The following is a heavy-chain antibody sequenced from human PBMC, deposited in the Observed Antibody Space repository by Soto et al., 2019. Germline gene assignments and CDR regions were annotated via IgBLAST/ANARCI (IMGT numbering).Heavy chain of an antibody. Sequence: SLRLSCVASGFTFSSYDMNWVRQAPGKGLEWVSYISGGGRTIYYADSVKGRFTISRDSAKKSLFLQMNSLRVEDTALYYCARGDDTSGYYYAFDYWGPGTLVTVSA. J-gene: IGHJ4*02. CDR1: GFTFSSYD. V-gene: IGHV3-48*03. CDR3: ARGDDTSGYYYAFDY. D-gene: IGHD3-22*01. CDR2: ISGGGRTI.